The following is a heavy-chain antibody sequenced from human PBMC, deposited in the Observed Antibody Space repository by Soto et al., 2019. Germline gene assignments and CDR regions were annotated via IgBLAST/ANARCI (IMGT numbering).Heavy chain of an antibody. D-gene: IGHD3-10*01. J-gene: IGHJ4*02. CDR3: ARDDRVWFGSF. CDR2: INSNGVT. V-gene: IGHV4-34*01. CDR1: GASFSGYF. Sequence: QVELQQWGAGLLKPSETLSLTYAVYGASFSGYFWSWIRQSPRKGLEWIGEINSNGVTNYNPSFKRRVTISVDTSMNQFSLNLNSVTAADAAVYYCARDDRVWFGSFWGQGVLVTVS.